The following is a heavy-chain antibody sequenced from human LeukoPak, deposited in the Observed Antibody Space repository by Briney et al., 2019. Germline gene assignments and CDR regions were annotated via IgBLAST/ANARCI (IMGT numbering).Heavy chain of an antibody. Sequence: SETLSLTCAVYGGSFSGYYWGWSRQPPGRGLEWIGSIYYSGSTYYNPSLKSRVTISVDTSKNQFSLKLSSVTAADTAVYYCARHLTFYYYGMDVWGQGTTVTVSS. D-gene: IGHD2-21*02. J-gene: IGHJ6*02. V-gene: IGHV4-39*01. CDR3: ARHLTFYYYGMDV. CDR1: GGSFSGYY. CDR2: IYYSGST.